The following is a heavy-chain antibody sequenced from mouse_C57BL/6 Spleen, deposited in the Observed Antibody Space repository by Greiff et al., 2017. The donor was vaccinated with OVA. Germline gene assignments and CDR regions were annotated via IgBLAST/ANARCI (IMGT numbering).Heavy chain of an antibody. CDR3: AGEGGEWYFDV. V-gene: IGHV1-22*01. J-gene: IGHJ1*03. Sequence: EVQLQQSGPELVKPGASVKMSCKASGYTFTDYNMHWVKQSPGKSLEWIGYINPNNGGTSYNQKFKGKATLTVNKSSSTAYMELRSLTSEDSAVYYSAGEGGEWYFDVWGTGTTVTVSS. CDR1: GYTFTDYN. CDR2: INPNNGGT.